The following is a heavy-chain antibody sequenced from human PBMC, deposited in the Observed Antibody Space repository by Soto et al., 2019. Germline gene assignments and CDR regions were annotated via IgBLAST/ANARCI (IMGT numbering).Heavy chain of an antibody. J-gene: IGHJ4*02. CDR3: ARSLTMVRGVIITYSYFDY. V-gene: IGHV3-33*01. CDR2: IWYDGSNK. D-gene: IGHD3-10*01. Sequence: GGSLRLSCAASGFTFSSYGMHWVRQAPGKGLEWVAVIWYDGSNKYYADSVKGRFTISRDNSKNTPYLQMNSLRAEDTAAYYCARSLTMVRGVIITYSYFDYWGQGTLVTVSS. CDR1: GFTFSSYG.